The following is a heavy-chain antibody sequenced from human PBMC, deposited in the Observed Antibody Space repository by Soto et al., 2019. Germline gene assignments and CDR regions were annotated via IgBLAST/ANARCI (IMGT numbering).Heavy chain of an antibody. CDR3: ARYSYYDFWSGYPLFDY. CDR2: IIPIFGTA. V-gene: IGHV1-69*01. J-gene: IGHJ4*02. CDR1: GGTFSSDA. Sequence: QVQLVQSGAEVKKPGSSVKVSCKASGGTFSSDAISWVRQAPGQGLEWMGGIIPIFGTANYAQKFQGRVTITADESTSTAYMELSSLRSEDTAVYYCARYSYYDFWSGYPLFDYWGQGTLVTVSS. D-gene: IGHD3-3*01.